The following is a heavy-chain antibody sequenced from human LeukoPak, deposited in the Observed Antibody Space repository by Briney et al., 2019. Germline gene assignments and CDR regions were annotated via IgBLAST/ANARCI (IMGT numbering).Heavy chain of an antibody. V-gene: IGHV4-34*01. J-gene: IGHJ6*04. CDR2: INHSGST. CDR1: GGSFSGYY. CDR3: ARYCSGGSCYSGYGMDV. D-gene: IGHD2-15*01. Sequence: SETLSLTCAVYGGSFSGYYWSWIRQPPGKGLEWIGEINHSGSTNYNPSFKSRVTISVDTSKNQFSLKLSSVTAADTAVYYCARYCSGGSCYSGYGMDVWGKGTTVTVSS.